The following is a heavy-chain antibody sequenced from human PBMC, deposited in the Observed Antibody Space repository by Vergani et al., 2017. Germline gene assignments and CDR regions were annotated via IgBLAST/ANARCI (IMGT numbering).Heavy chain of an antibody. CDR3: ARRPYYYDSSGYSKYYYYGMDV. CDR1: GGSFSGYY. J-gene: IGHJ6*02. V-gene: IGHV4-34*01. CDR2: INHSGST. Sequence: QAQLQQWGAGLLKPSETLSLTCAVYGGSFSGYYWSWIRQPPGKGLEWIGEINHSGSTNYNPSLKSRVTISVDTSKNQFSLKLSSVTAADTAVYYCARRPYYYDSSGYSKYYYYGMDVWGQGTTVTVSS. D-gene: IGHD3-22*01.